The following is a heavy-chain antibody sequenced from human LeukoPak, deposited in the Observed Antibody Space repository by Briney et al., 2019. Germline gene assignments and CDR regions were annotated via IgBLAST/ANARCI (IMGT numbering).Heavy chain of an antibody. CDR2: IYPGDSDT. V-gene: IGHV5-51*01. CDR3: ARGWDSSGWPDDY. Sequence: GESLKISCQGSGYSFTSYWIGWVRQMPGKGLEWMGIIYPGDSDTRYSPSFQGQVTISADKSISTAYLQWSSLKASDTAMYYCARGWDSSGWPDDYWGQGTLVTVSS. J-gene: IGHJ4*02. CDR1: GYSFTSYW. D-gene: IGHD6-19*01.